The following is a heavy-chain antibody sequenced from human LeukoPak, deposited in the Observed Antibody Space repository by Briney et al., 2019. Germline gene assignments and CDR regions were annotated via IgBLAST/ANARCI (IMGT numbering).Heavy chain of an antibody. V-gene: IGHV3-21*01. Sequence: KPGGSLRLSCAASGFTFSSYSMNWIRQAPGKRLEWVSSISSSSSYIYYADSVKGRFTISRDNAKNSLYLQMNSLRAEDTAVYYCARVNMGAVLDYWGQGTLVTVSS. CDR3: ARVNMGAVLDY. CDR2: ISSSSSYI. CDR1: GFTFSSYS. D-gene: IGHD1-26*01. J-gene: IGHJ4*02.